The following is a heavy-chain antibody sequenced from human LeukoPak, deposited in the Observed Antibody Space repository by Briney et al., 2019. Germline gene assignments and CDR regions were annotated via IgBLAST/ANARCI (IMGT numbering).Heavy chain of an antibody. CDR2: ISAYNGNT. Sequence: GASVKVSCKASGYTFTSYGISWVRQAPGQGPEWMGWISAYNGNTNYAQKLQGRVTMTTDTSTSTAYMELRSLRSDDKAVNYCARDSDFWSGYSTDXXFDXWGQGTLVTVSS. CDR1: GYTFTSYG. CDR3: ARDSDFWSGYSTDXXFDX. J-gene: IGHJ4*02. V-gene: IGHV1-18*01. D-gene: IGHD3-3*01.